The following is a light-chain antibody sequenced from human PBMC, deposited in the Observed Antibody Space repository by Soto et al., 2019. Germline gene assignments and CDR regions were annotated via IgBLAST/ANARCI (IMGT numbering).Light chain of an antibody. CDR3: CSYAGSYSFYV. J-gene: IGLJ1*01. CDR2: DVS. Sequence: QSALTQPRSVSGSPGQSVTISCTGTSSDVGGYNYVSWYQQHPGKAPKLMIYDVSKRPSGVPDRFSGSKSGNTASLTISGLQAAAEADYYCCSYAGSYSFYVFGTGTKVTVL. V-gene: IGLV2-11*01. CDR1: SSDVGGYNY.